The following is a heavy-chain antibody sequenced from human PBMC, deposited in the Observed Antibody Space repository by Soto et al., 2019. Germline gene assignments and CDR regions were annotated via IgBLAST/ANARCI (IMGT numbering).Heavy chain of an antibody. V-gene: IGHV3-48*02. CDR1: GFTFSSYA. D-gene: IGHD3-16*02. Sequence: GGSLRLSCAASGFTFSSYAMSWVRQAPGKGLEWVSYISSSSSTIYYADSVKGRFTISRVNAKNSLYLQMNSLRDEDTAVYYCAREAAGRELSFIGYWGQGTLVTVSS. CDR3: AREAAGRELSFIGY. J-gene: IGHJ4*02. CDR2: ISSSSSTI.